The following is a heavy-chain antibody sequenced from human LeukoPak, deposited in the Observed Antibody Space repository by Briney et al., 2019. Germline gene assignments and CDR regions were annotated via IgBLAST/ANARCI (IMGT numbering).Heavy chain of an antibody. CDR1: GYSISSGYY. CDR3: ASLYYYDSSGYP. Sequence: PSETLSLTCTVSGYSISSGYYWGWIRQPPGKGLEWIGSIYHSGSTHFNPSLKSRVTISVDTSKNQFSLKLSSVTAADTAVYYCASLYYYDSSGYPWGQGTLVTVSS. V-gene: IGHV4-38-2*02. CDR2: IYHSGST. D-gene: IGHD3-22*01. J-gene: IGHJ5*02.